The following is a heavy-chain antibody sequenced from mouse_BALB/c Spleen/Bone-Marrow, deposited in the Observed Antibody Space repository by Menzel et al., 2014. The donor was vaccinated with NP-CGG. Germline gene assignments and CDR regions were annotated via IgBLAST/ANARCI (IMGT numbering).Heavy chain of an antibody. CDR3: AGGNYRLAY. CDR1: GFNIXDYY. Sequence: VQLKESGAELVRPGALVKLSCKASGFNIXDYYMHWVKQRPEQGPEWIGWIDPENGNTIYDPKFQGKASITADTSSNTACLQLSSLTSEDTAVYYCAGGNYRLAYWGQGTPVTVSA. J-gene: IGHJ3*01. CDR2: IDPENGNT. D-gene: IGHD2-1*01. V-gene: IGHV14-1*02.